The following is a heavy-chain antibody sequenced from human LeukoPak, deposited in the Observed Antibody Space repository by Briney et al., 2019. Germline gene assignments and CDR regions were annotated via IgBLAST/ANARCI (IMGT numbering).Heavy chain of an antibody. CDR1: GGSISSYY. D-gene: IGHD6-6*01. J-gene: IGHJ4*02. Sequence: SETLSLTCTVSGGSISSYYWSWIRQPPGKGVEWIGYIYYSGSTNYNPSLKSRVTISVDTSKNQFSLRLSSVTAADTAVYYCANTHLAAPPFDYWGQGTLVTVSS. V-gene: IGHV4-59*08. CDR2: IYYSGST. CDR3: ANTHLAAPPFDY.